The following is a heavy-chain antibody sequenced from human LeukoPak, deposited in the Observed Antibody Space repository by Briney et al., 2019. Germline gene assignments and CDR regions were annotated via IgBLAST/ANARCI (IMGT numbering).Heavy chain of an antibody. V-gene: IGHV3-33*06. D-gene: IGHD6-19*01. J-gene: IGHJ4*02. CDR3: AKDRRIRYSSGWSHFDY. CDR2: IWYDGSNK. Sequence: GGSLRLSCAASGFTFSSYGMHWVRQAPGKGLEWVAVIWYDGSNKYYADSVKGRFTISRDNSKNTLYLQTNSLRAEDTAVYYCAKDRRIRYSSGWSHFDYWGQGTLVTVSS. CDR1: GFTFSSYG.